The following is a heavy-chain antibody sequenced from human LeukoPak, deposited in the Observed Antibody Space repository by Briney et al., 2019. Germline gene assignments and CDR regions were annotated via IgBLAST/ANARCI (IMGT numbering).Heavy chain of an antibody. Sequence: GGSLRLSCAASGFTFSSYGMSWVRQAPGKGLEWVSSIGSDGANTYQTGSVKGRFTTSRDNSKNTLYLQMNSLRVEDTAIYFCAKDYFNFQFLPFDSWGQGTLVAVSS. J-gene: IGHJ4*02. D-gene: IGHD3-10*01. CDR2: IGSDGANT. CDR3: AKDYFNFQFLPFDS. V-gene: IGHV3-23*01. CDR1: GFTFSSYG.